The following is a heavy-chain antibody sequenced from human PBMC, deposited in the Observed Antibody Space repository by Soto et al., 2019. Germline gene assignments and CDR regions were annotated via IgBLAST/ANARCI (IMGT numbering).Heavy chain of an antibody. Sequence: LSLTCTVSGGSISSGGYYWSWIRQHPGKGLEWIGYIYYSGSTYYNPSLKSRVTISVDTSKNQFSLKLSSVTAADTAVYYCARVGYSNYEGKDYFDYWGQGTLVTVSS. D-gene: IGHD4-4*01. V-gene: IGHV4-31*03. CDR3: ARVGYSNYEGKDYFDY. CDR2: IYYSGST. CDR1: GGSISSGGYY. J-gene: IGHJ4*02.